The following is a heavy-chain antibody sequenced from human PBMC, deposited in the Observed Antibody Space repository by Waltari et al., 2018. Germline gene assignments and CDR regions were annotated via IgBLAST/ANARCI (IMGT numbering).Heavy chain of an antibody. V-gene: IGHV1-69*12. D-gene: IGHD2-2*02. CDR1: GGTFSSYA. J-gene: IGHJ4*02. CDR3: ARPYCSSTSCYNGFDY. Sequence: QVQLVQSGAEVKKPGSSVKVSCKASGGTFSSYAISWVRQAPGQGLEWMGGIIPIFGTANYEQKFQGRVTITADESTSTAYMELSSLRSEDTAVYYCARPYCSSTSCYNGFDYWGQGTLVTVSS. CDR2: IIPIFGTA.